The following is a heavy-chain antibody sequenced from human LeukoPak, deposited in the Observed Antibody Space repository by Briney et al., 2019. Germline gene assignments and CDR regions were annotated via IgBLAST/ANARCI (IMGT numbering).Heavy chain of an antibody. J-gene: IGHJ4*02. CDR2: IYYSGST. V-gene: IGHV4-59*08. CDR3: ASIAVAGTISHDY. CDR1: GGSISSYY. Sequence: SETLSLTCTVSGGSISSYYWSWIRQPPGKGLEWIGYIYYSGSTNYNPSLKSRVTISVDTSKNQFSLKPSSVTAADTAVYYCASIAVAGTISHDYWGQGTLVTVSS. D-gene: IGHD6-19*01.